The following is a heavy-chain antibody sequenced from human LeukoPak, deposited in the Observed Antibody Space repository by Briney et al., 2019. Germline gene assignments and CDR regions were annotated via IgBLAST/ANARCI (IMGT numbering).Heavy chain of an antibody. CDR2: ISGSGGST. D-gene: IGHD2-2*01. V-gene: IGHV3-23*01. J-gene: IGHJ5*02. CDR1: GFTFSSYA. Sequence: PGGSLRLSCAASGFTFSSYAMSWVRQAPGKGLEWVSAISGSGGSTYYADSVKGRFTISRDNSKNTLYLQMNSLRAEDTAVYYCAKDRDIVVVPAAMVRGGFDPWGQGTLVTVSS. CDR3: AKDRDIVVVPAAMVRGGFDP.